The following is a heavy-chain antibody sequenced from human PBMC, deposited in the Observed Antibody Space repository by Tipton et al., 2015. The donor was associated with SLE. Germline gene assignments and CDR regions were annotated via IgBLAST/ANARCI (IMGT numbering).Heavy chain of an antibody. CDR3: ARGQCSSTSCYFDY. CDR1: GGSFSGYY. J-gene: IGHJ4*02. D-gene: IGHD2-2*01. V-gene: IGHV4-34*01. CDR2: INHSGST. Sequence: TLSLTCAVYGGSFSGYYWSWIRQPPGKGLEWIGEINHSGSTNYNPSLKSRVTISVDTSKNQFSLKLSSVTAADTAVYYCARGQCSSTSCYFDYWGQGTLVTVSS.